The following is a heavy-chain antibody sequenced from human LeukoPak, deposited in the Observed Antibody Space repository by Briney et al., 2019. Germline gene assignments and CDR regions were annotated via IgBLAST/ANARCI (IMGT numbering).Heavy chain of an antibody. CDR2: ISAYNGNT. CDR1: GYTFTNYG. D-gene: IGHD3-3*01. CDR3: ARDRGRFLEWPGDY. Sequence: GASVKVSCKASGYTFTNYGISWVRQAPGQGLEWMGWISAYNGNTNYAQKLQGRVTMTTDTSTSTAYMELRSLRSDDTAVYYRARDRGRFLEWPGDYWGQGTLVTVSS. J-gene: IGHJ4*02. V-gene: IGHV1-18*01.